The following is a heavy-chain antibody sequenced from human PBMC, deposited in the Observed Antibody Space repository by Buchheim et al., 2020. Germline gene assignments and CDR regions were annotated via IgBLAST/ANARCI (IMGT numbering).Heavy chain of an antibody. CDR3: TSLRYYYDSSGYPSLLDY. Sequence: EVQLVESGGGLVQPGGSLKLSCAASGFTFSGSAMHWVRQASGKGLEWVGRIRSKANSYATAYAASVKGRFTISRDDLKNTAYLQMNSLKTEDTAVYYCTSLRYYYDSSGYPSLLDYWGQGTL. D-gene: IGHD3-22*01. V-gene: IGHV3-73*01. CDR1: GFTFSGSA. CDR2: IRSKANSYAT. J-gene: IGHJ4*02.